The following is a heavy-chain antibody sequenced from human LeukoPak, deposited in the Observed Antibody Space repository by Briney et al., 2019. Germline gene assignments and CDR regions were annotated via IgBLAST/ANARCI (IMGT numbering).Heavy chain of an antibody. V-gene: IGHV3-23*01. Sequence: QPGGSLRLSCVASGFSFGTFGMHWVRQPPGKGLEWVSAISGSGGSTYYADSVKGRFTISRDNSKNTLYLQMNSLRAEDTAVYYCAKDVVWFGELSDYWGQGTLVTVSS. CDR3: AKDVVWFGELSDY. J-gene: IGHJ4*02. D-gene: IGHD3-10*01. CDR1: GFSFGTFG. CDR2: ISGSGGST.